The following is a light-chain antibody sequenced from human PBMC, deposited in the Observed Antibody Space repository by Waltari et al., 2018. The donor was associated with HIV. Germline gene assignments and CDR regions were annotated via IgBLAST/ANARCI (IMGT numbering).Light chain of an antibody. CDR3: QRWGPDIGHV. J-gene: IGLJ1*01. Sequence: QLVLTQSPSASASLGASVKLTCTLSSGHSSYAIAWPQQQPEKGPRYLMTLSSDGSHTKGDGIPNRFSGSCSGAERSPARSSLQSEDAADYYCQRWGPDIGHVFGTWAKVTV. CDR2: LSSDGSH. CDR1: SGHSSYA. V-gene: IGLV4-69*01.